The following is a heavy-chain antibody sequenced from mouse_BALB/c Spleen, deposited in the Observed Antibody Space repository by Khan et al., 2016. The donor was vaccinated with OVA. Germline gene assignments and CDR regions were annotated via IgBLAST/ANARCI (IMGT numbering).Heavy chain of an antibody. V-gene: IGHV3-6*02. CDR3: ARAYFRYDETWFAS. D-gene: IGHD2-14*01. Sequence: EVQLQESGPGLVKPSQSLSLTCSVSGYSITSGYYWNWIRQFPGNKLEWMGYMNYDGANTYNPSLRNRISITRDTSNNQFFLKLNSLTTEDTATYDCARAYFRYDETWFASWGQGTLVTVSA. CDR1: GYSITSGYY. CDR2: MNYDGAN. J-gene: IGHJ3*01.